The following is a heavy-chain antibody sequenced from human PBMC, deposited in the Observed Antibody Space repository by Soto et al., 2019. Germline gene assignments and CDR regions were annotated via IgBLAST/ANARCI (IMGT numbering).Heavy chain of an antibody. V-gene: IGHV3-23*01. CDR2: ISGSGGST. CDR1: GFTFSSYA. D-gene: IGHD6-13*01. J-gene: IGHJ5*02. Sequence: GGSLRLSCAASGFTFSSYAMSWVRQAPGKGLEWVSAISGSGGSTYYADSVKGRFTISRDNSKNTLYLQMNILRAEDTAVYYCAKDRGDSSSWYKAAWFDPWGQGTLVTVSS. CDR3: AKDRGDSSSWYKAAWFDP.